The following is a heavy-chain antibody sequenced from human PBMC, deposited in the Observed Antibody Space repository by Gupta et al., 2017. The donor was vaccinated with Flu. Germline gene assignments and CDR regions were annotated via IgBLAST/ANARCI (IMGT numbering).Heavy chain of an antibody. J-gene: IGHJ5*02. CDR2: IKQDGSEK. V-gene: IGHV3-7*01. D-gene: IGHD3-10*01. Sequence: PGKGLEWVANIKQDGSEKYYVDSVKGRFTISRDNAKNSPYLQMNSLRAEDTAVYYCARSLLWFGEATYNWFDPWGQGTLVTVSS. CDR3: ARSLLWFGEATYNWFDP.